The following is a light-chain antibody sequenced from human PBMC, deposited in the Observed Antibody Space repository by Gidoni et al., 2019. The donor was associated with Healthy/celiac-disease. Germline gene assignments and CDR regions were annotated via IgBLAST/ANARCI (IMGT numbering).Light chain of an antibody. V-gene: IGKV1-9*01. J-gene: IGKJ4*01. CDR1: QGISSY. Sequence: DIQLTQSPSFLSASVGDRVTITCRASQGISSYLAWYQQTPGKAPKLLIYAASTLQSGVPSRFSGSGSATEFTLTISSLQPEDFATYYCQQLNSYPVLTFGGGTKVEIK. CDR2: AAS. CDR3: QQLNSYPVLT.